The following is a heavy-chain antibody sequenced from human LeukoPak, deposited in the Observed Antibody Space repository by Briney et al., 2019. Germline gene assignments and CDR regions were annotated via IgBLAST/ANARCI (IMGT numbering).Heavy chain of an antibody. CDR2: IYYSGNT. CDR3: ARLKGGNDLSANWFDS. J-gene: IGHJ5*01. V-gene: IGHV4-59*08. Sequence: SETLSLTCSVSGGSISGYYWSWIRQPPGKGLEWIGYIYYSGNTDYNPSLKSRGTISVDTSKNQFSLKLSSVTAADTAVYYCARLKGGNDLSANWFDSWGQGTLVTVSS. CDR1: GGSISGYY. D-gene: IGHD1-1*01.